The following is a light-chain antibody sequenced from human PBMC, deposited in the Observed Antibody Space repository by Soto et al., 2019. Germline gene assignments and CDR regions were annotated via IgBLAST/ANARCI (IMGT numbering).Light chain of an antibody. CDR2: GAS. J-gene: IGKJ1*01. V-gene: IGKV3-20*01. Sequence: EIVLTQPPGTLSLSPGERATLSCRASQSVSSRSLAWYQQKPGQAPRLLISGASSRAADIPDRFSGSGSGTDFTLTINRLEPEDFAVYYCQQYDSSPRTFGQGTKVDNK. CDR1: QSVSSRS. CDR3: QQYDSSPRT.